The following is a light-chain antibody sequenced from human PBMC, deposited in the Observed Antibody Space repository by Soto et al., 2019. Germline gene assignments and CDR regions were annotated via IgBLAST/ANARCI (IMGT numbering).Light chain of an antibody. CDR2: DVT. V-gene: IGLV2-14*01. J-gene: IGLJ2*01. Sequence: QSALTQPASVSGSPGQSITISCTGTRSDVGGYNFVSWYQQHPGKVPKLLIYDVTHRPSGVSNRFSASKSANTASLTISGLQAVDEADYYCSSYTSTNTLVFGGGTKLTVL. CDR1: RSDVGGYNF. CDR3: SSYTSTNTLV.